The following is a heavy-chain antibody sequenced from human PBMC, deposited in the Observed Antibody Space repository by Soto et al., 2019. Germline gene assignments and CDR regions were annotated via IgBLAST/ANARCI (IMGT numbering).Heavy chain of an antibody. D-gene: IGHD2-21*02. V-gene: IGHV4-59*01. CDR2: MYNTGST. J-gene: IGHJ6*02. CDR3: ARDLWGYCGTDCYPLDV. CDR1: GGSIRGYY. Sequence: SVTLALTCTVSGGSIRGYYWSWIRQPPGKGLEWIGYMYNTGSTVYNPSFKSRVTISVDTSKNQFSLKLNSVTAADTAVYYCARDLWGYCGTDCYPLDVWGQGTTVTVSS.